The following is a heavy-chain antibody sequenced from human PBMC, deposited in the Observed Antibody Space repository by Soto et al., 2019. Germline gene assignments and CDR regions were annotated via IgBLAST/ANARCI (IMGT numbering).Heavy chain of an antibody. CDR1: GGSISSGGYY. CDR2: IYYSGST. D-gene: IGHD2-2*01. Sequence: NPSETLSLTCTVSGGSISSGGYYWSWIRQHPGKGLEWIGYIYYSGSTYYNPSLKSRVTISVDTSKNQFSLKLSSVTAADTAVYYCARVLVPPGSTADYWGQGTLVTVSS. V-gene: IGHV4-31*03. CDR3: ARVLVPPGSTADY. J-gene: IGHJ4*02.